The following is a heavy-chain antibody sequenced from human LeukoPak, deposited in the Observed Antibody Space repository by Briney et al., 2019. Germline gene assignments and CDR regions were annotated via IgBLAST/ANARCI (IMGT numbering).Heavy chain of an antibody. CDR2: ISGSGGST. CDR1: GFTFSSYA. J-gene: IGHJ4*02. Sequence: GGSLRLSCAASGFTFSSYAMSWVRQAPGEGLEWVSAISGSGGSTYYADSVKGRFTISRDNSKNTLYLQMNSLRAEDTAVYYCAKIGADYYGSGSYLDYWGQGTLVTVSS. CDR3: AKIGADYYGSGSYLDY. V-gene: IGHV3-23*01. D-gene: IGHD3-10*01.